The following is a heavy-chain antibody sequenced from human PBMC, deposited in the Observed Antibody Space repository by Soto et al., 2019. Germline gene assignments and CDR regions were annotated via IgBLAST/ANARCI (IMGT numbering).Heavy chain of an antibody. Sequence: PGGSLRLSCVASGFTLSNSWMHWVRQPPGKGLVWVSRIKSDGSITTYADSVKGRFTISRDNAKNTLYLHMNSLSVEDTAIYFCVFCISVGGPGPWGQGT. CDR3: VFCISVGGPGP. V-gene: IGHV3-74*03. CDR1: GFTLSNSW. CDR2: IKSDGSIT. J-gene: IGHJ5*02. D-gene: IGHD2-2*01.